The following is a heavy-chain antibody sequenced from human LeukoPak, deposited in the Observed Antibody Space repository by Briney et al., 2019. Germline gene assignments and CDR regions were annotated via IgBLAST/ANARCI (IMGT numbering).Heavy chain of an antibody. CDR3: AKADYDILTGFDY. D-gene: IGHD3-9*01. Sequence: GGGPRLSCAGSGVTFWRDAMRGGREAPGEGGGGGLGISGGGGSTYYADSVKGRFTISRDNSKNTLYLQMNSLRAEDTAVYYCAKADYDILTGFDYWGQGTLVTVSS. V-gene: IGHV3-23*01. J-gene: IGHJ4*02. CDR2: ISGGGGST. CDR1: GVTFWRDA.